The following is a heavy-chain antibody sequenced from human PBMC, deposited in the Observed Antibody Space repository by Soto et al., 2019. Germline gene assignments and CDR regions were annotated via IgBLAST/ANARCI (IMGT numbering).Heavy chain of an antibody. Sequence: KTSETLSLTCTVSCGSISSGVYYWSWIRQHPGKGLEWIGYIYYSGSTYYNPSLKSRVTISVDTSKNQFSLKLSSVTAADTAVYYCARVRLRFLEWLLYFDYWGQGTLVTVSS. D-gene: IGHD3-3*01. CDR2: IYYSGST. CDR1: CGSISSGVYY. CDR3: ARVRLRFLEWLLYFDY. V-gene: IGHV4-31*03. J-gene: IGHJ4*02.